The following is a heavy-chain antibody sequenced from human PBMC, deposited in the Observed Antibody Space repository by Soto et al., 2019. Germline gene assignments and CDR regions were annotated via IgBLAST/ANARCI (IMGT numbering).Heavy chain of an antibody. CDR3: AHRWITGTTFDY. CDR1: GFSLSTSGVG. V-gene: IGHV2-5*02. D-gene: IGHD1-7*01. J-gene: IGHJ4*02. Sequence: SGPTLLKPTQTLTLTCTFSGFSLSTSGVGVGWIRQPPGKALEWLALIYWDDDKRYSPSLKSRLTITKDTSKNQVVLTMTNMDPVDTATYYCAHRWITGTTFDYWGQGTLVTVSS. CDR2: IYWDDDK.